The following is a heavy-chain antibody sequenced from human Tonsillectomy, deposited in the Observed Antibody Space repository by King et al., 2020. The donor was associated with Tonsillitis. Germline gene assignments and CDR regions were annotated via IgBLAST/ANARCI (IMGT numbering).Heavy chain of an antibody. Sequence: VQLQESGPGLVKPSETLSLTCTVSGGSISSYYWSWIRQPPGKGLEWIVYIYYSGSTNYNPSLKSRVTISVDTSKNQFSLKLSSVTAADTAVYYCASWGRVYSYGTGFGYWGQGTLVTVSS. CDR3: ASWGRVYSYGTGFGY. CDR1: GGSISSYY. D-gene: IGHD5-18*01. J-gene: IGHJ4*02. CDR2: IYYSGST. V-gene: IGHV4-59*08.